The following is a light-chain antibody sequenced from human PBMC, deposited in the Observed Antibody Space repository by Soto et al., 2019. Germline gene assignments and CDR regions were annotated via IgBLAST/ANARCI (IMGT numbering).Light chain of an antibody. CDR2: AAS. V-gene: IGKV1-39*01. Sequence: DIQMTQSPSSLSASLGDRVTITCRASQGISTNLNWYQQKPGKAPKLLIYAASSLQSGVPSRFSGSGSGTDFTLTISRLQPEDFATYSCQQSYSTTWTFGQGTKVDIK. J-gene: IGKJ1*01. CDR3: QQSYSTTWT. CDR1: QGISTN.